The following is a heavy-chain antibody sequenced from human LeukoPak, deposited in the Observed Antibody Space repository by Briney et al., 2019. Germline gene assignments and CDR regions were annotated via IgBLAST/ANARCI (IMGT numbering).Heavy chain of an antibody. J-gene: IGHJ5*02. V-gene: IGHV4-59*01. Sequence: SETLSLTCTVSGGSISSYYWSWIRQPPGKGLEWIGYIYYSGSTNYNPSLKSRVTISVDTSKNQFSLKLSSVTAADTAVYYCARAAAGGWFDPWGQGTLVTVSS. D-gene: IGHD6-13*01. CDR3: ARAAAGGWFDP. CDR1: GGSISSYY. CDR2: IYYSGST.